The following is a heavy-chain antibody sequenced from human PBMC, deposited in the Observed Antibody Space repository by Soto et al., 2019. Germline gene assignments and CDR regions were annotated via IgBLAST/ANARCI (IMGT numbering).Heavy chain of an antibody. D-gene: IGHD3-3*01. CDR2: ISAYNGNT. Sequence: ASVKVSCQASGYTFTSYGSSWVRPAPGQGLEWMGWISAYNGNTNYAQKLQGRVTMTTDTSTSTAYMELRSLRSDDTAVYYCARVPGPYDFWSGYSPFDPWGQGTLVTV. V-gene: IGHV1-18*01. J-gene: IGHJ5*02. CDR3: ARVPGPYDFWSGYSPFDP. CDR1: GYTFTSYG.